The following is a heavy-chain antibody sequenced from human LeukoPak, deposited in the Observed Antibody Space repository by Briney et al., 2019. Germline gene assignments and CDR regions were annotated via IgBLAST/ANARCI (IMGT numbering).Heavy chain of an antibody. CDR1: GFTFSSYS. Sequence: GGSLGLSCAASGFTFSSYSMNWVRQAPGKGLEWVSSISSSSSYIYYADSVKGRFTISRDNAKNSLYLQMNSLRAEDTAVYYCARTHGRYCSSTSCYMGAFDIWGQGTMVTVSS. V-gene: IGHV3-21*01. D-gene: IGHD2-2*02. J-gene: IGHJ3*02. CDR2: ISSSSSYI. CDR3: ARTHGRYCSSTSCYMGAFDI.